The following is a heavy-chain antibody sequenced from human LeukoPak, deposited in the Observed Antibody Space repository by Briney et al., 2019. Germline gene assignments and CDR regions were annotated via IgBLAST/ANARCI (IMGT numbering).Heavy chain of an antibody. CDR1: GGTFSSYA. Sequence: GASVKVSCKASGGTFSSYAISWVRQAPGQGLEWMGGIIPIFGTANYAQKFQGRVTITADKSTSTAYMELSSLRSEDTAVYYCARMRDDWPLNWFDPWGQGTLVTVSS. V-gene: IGHV1-69*06. J-gene: IGHJ5*02. CDR2: IIPIFGTA. D-gene: IGHD3-9*01. CDR3: ARMRDDWPLNWFDP.